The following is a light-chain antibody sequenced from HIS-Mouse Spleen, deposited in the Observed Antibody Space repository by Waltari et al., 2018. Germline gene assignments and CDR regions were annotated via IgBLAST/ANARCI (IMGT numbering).Light chain of an antibody. CDR1: SLRSYY. CDR2: GKN. CDR3: NSRDSSGNHVV. V-gene: IGLV3-19*01. Sequence: SSELTQDPAVSVALGQTVRITCQGDSLRSYYASWYQQKPGQAPVLVIYGKNNRPSGFPGRSPGSSSGNTASLTITGAQAEDEADYYCNSRDSSGNHVVFGGGTKLTVL. J-gene: IGLJ2*01.